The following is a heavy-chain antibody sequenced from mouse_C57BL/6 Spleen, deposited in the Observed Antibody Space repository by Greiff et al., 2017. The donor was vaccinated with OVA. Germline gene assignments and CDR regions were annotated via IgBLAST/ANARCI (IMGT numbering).Heavy chain of an antibody. CDR2: IRLKSDNYAT. J-gene: IGHJ3*01. V-gene: IGHV6-3*01. D-gene: IGHD4-1*01. CDR1: GFTFSNYW. Sequence: EVKLEESGGGMVQPGGSMKLSCVASGFTFSNYWMNWVRQSPEKGLEWVAQIRLKSDNYATHYAESMKGRLTISRDDSNSSVYLQMNNLRAEDTGIYYCTPLTSAYWGQGTLVTVSA. CDR3: TPLTSAY.